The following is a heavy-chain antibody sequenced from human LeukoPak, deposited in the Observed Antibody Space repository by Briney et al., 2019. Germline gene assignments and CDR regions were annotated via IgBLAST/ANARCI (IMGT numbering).Heavy chain of an antibody. J-gene: IGHJ4*02. Sequence: SETLSLTCTVSGGSISSYYWSWIRQPAGKGLEWIGRIYTSRSTNYNPSLKSRVTMSVDTSKNQFSLKLSSVTAADTAVYYCARGRAAAGKLDYWGQGTLVTVSS. V-gene: IGHV4-4*07. CDR3: ARGRAAAGKLDY. CDR1: GGSISSYY. CDR2: IYTSRST. D-gene: IGHD6-13*01.